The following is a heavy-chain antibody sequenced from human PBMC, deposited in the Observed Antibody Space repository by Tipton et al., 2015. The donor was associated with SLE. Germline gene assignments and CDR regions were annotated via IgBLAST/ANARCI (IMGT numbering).Heavy chain of an antibody. CDR2: ISYTGST. D-gene: IGHD3-3*01. J-gene: IGHJ4*02. V-gene: IGHV4-39*07. CDR1: GGSISSSYY. Sequence: TLSLTCTVSGGSISSSYYWGWIRQSPGKGLEWIGSISYTGSTYYNPSLKSRVTISVDMSKNQFSLKLTSVTAADTAVYYCVREHHPRITVFGADCWGQGTLVTVPS. CDR3: VREHHPRITVFGADC.